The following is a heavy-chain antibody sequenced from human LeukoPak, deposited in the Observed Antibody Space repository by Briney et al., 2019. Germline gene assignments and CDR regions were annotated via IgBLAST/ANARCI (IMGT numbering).Heavy chain of an antibody. CDR1: GGTFIPYS. Sequence: SVTVSFMSSGGTFIPYSRTWVGQAPGQGLEWMGGIIPNFGTPNYAQKFQGRVTITAAGSTSTVYMELSSLRSEDTAVYYCARQHFLYGDYQFFDYWGQGTLVTVSS. CDR3: ARQHFLYGDYQFFDY. V-gene: IGHV1-69*01. D-gene: IGHD4-17*01. J-gene: IGHJ4*02. CDR2: IIPNFGTP.